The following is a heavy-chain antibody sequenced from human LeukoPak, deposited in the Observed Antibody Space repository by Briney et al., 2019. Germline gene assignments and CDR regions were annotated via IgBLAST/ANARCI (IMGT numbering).Heavy chain of an antibody. CDR2: INHSGST. V-gene: IGHV4-34*01. Sequence: ASETLSLTCAVYGGSFSGYYWSWIRQPPGKGLEWIGEINHSGSTNYNPSLKSRVTISVDTSKNQFSLKLSSVTAADTAVYYCARVPTFWSGYYSGGPGYYYYGMDVWGQGTTVTVSS. CDR1: GGSFSGYY. CDR3: ARVPTFWSGYYSGGPGYYYYGMDV. D-gene: IGHD3-3*01. J-gene: IGHJ6*02.